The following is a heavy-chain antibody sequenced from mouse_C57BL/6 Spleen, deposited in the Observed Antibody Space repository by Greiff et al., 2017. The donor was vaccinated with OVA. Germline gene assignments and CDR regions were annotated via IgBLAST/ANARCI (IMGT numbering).Heavy chain of an antibody. J-gene: IGHJ3*01. Sequence: VQLQQSGPELVKPGASVKISCKASGYTFTDYYMNWVKQSHGKSLAWIGDINPNNGGTSYNQKFKGKATLTVDKSSSTAYLELRSLTSEDSAVYYCARGEYDYDEGFAYWGQGTLVTVSA. D-gene: IGHD2-4*01. CDR2: INPNNGGT. V-gene: IGHV1-26*01. CDR1: GYTFTDYY. CDR3: ARGEYDYDEGFAY.